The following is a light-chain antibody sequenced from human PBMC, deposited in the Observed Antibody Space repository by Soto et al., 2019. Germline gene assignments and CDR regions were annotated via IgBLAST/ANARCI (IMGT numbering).Light chain of an antibody. J-gene: IGKJ1*01. CDR2: AAA. V-gene: IGKV1-39*01. CDR1: QSISSY. Sequence: DIQMTQSPSSVSAYVGDRVTITCRASQSISSYLNWCQQKPGEAPKLLMFAAASLQTGVPSRFSGSGSGSGTDFTLNIGSLQPEDFATYYCQQSYSSLWTFGQGTKVDIK. CDR3: QQSYSSLWT.